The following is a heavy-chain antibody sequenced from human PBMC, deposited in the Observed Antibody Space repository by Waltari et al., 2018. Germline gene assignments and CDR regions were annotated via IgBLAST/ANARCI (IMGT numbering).Heavy chain of an antibody. CDR3: ARGYSSSWYSPPIDY. J-gene: IGHJ4*02. V-gene: IGHV3-48*03. CDR1: GFPFSSYE. CDR2: ISSSGSTI. D-gene: IGHD6-13*01. Sequence: EVQLVESGGGLVQPGGSLRLSCAASGFPFSSYEMNWVRQAPGKGLEWVSYISSSGSTIYYADSVKGRFTISRDNAKNSLYLQMNSLRAEDTAVYYCARGYSSSWYSPPIDYWGQGTLVTVSS.